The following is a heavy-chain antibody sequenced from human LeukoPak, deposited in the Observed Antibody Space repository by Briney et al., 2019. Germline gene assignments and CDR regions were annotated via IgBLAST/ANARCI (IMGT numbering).Heavy chain of an antibody. Sequence: SVKVSCKASGGTFSSYAISWVRQAPGQGLEWMGRIIPILGIANYAQKFQGRVTITADKSTSTAYMELSSLRSEDTAVYYCARDFPQITLTGYYYYYGMDVWGQGTTVTVSS. CDR1: GGTFSSYA. V-gene: IGHV1-69*04. J-gene: IGHJ6*02. D-gene: IGHD3-9*01. CDR3: ARDFPQITLTGYYYYYGMDV. CDR2: IIPILGIA.